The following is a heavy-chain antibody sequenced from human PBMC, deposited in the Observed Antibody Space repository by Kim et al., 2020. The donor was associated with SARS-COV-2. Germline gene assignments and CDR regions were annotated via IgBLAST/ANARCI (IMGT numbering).Heavy chain of an antibody. CDR1: GFPFSTYS. Sequence: GGSLRLSCAASGFPFSTYSMSWIRQVPGKGLEWVANIKKDGSEVNYAESVKGRFTISKDFAKNTLYLEMSSLRAEDTALYYCARCERSIAARPPSYYY. CDR3: ARCERSIAARPPSYYY. CDR2: IKKDGSEV. V-gene: IGHV3-7*01. D-gene: IGHD6-6*01. J-gene: IGHJ6*01.